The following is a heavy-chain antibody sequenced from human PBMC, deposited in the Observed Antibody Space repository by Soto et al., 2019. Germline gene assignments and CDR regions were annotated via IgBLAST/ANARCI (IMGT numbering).Heavy chain of an antibody. D-gene: IGHD3-22*01. V-gene: IGHV4-34*01. CDR3: ARDNYYDSSGYYWLGYYYGMDV. CDR1: GGSFSGYY. J-gene: IGHJ6*02. CDR2: INHSGST. Sequence: SETLSLTCAVYGGSFSGYYWSWIRQPPGKGLEWIGEINHSGSTNYNPSLKSRVTISVDTSKNQFSLKLSSVTAADTAVYYCARDNYYDSSGYYWLGYYYGMDVWGQGTTVTVSS.